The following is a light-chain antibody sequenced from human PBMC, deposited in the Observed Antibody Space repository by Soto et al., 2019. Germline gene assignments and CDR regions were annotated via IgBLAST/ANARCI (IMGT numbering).Light chain of an antibody. CDR2: DVT. V-gene: IGLV2-14*01. Sequence: QSALTQPASVSGSPRQSITISCTGTSSDVGGYNHVSWYQQHPGKAPKLMIYDVTNRPSGVSNRFSGSKSGNTASLTISGLQAEDEADYYCSSFTSRTTLVFGGGTQLTVL. J-gene: IGLJ2*01. CDR1: SSDVGGYNH. CDR3: SSFTSRTTLV.